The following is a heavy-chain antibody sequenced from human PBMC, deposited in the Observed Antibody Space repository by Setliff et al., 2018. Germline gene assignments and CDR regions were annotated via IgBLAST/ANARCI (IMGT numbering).Heavy chain of an antibody. CDR1: GFAFATAR. CDR2: ISRGATSI. Sequence: GGSLRLSCTASGFAFATARMTWVRQAPGKGLEWVAYISRGATSIYYADSVKGRFTISRDDATNSLYLQMNSLRAEDTAVYYCSTKGVPGTGGQGTLVTVSS. CDR3: STKGVPGT. J-gene: IGHJ4*02. D-gene: IGHD6-19*01. V-gene: IGHV3-11*01.